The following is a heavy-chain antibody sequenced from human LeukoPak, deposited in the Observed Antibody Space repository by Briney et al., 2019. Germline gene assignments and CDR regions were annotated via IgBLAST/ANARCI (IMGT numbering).Heavy chain of an antibody. CDR2: ISGYDGNT. V-gene: IGHV1-18*01. D-gene: IGHD1-26*01. J-gene: IGHJ4*02. CDR1: GYTFSSYG. CDR3: ARSQTKWDPIFDY. Sequence: GVSVKLSCKASGYTFSSYGISWVRQAPGQGLEWMGWISGYDGNTKYSQKFQGRVTITRDTSASTAYMELSSLRSEDTAVYYCARSQTKWDPIFDYWGQGALVTVSS.